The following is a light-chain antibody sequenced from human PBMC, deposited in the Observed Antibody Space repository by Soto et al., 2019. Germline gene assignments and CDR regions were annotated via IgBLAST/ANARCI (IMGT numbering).Light chain of an antibody. Sequence: ELVMTQSPATLSVSPGDRVTLSCRARQSVGSNLAWYQQKPGQAPRLLIYGASTRATGIPARFSGSGSETEFTLTISSLQAEDSAVYFCQQYNNWPTWTCDQGTKVDIK. V-gene: IGKV3-15*01. CDR2: GAS. CDR1: QSVGSN. J-gene: IGKJ1*01. CDR3: QQYNNWPTWT.